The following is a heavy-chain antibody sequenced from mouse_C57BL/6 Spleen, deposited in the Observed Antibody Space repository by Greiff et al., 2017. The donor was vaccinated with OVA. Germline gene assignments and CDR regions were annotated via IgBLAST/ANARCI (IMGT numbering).Heavy chain of an antibody. V-gene: IGHV1-42*01. CDR3: ARRSGSSPYWYFDV. CDR1: GYSFTGYY. D-gene: IGHD1-1*01. CDR2: INPSTGGT. J-gene: IGHJ1*03. Sequence: VHVKQSGPELVKPGASVKISCKASGYSFTGYYMNWVKQSPEKSLEWIGEINPSTGGTTYNQKFKAKATLTVDKSSSTAYMQLKSLTSEDSAVYYCARRSGSSPYWYFDVWGTGTTVTVSS.